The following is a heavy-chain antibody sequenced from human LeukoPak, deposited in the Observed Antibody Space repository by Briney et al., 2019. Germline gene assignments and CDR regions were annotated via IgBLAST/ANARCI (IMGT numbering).Heavy chain of an antibody. CDR3: ARAGELSDYYFDY. Sequence: GGSLRLSCAASGFTFSDYYMNWIRQAPGKGLEWVSYISNTGSTIYYADSVKGRFAISRDNAKNSLYLQMNSLRAEDTAVYYCARAGELSDYYFDYWGQGTLVTVSS. CDR2: ISNTGSTI. D-gene: IGHD3-10*01. V-gene: IGHV3-11*01. CDR1: GFTFSDYY. J-gene: IGHJ4*02.